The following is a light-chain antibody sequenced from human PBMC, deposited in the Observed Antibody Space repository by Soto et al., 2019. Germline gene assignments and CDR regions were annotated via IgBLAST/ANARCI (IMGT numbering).Light chain of an antibody. CDR1: QGIRNY. J-gene: IGKJ1*01. CDR2: AAS. CDR3: QNYNSAPLT. V-gene: IGKV1-27*01. Sequence: DIQMTQSPSSLSXXXXXXXXXXXRASQGIRNYLAWYQQKPGKVPKILIYAASTLQSGVPSRFSGSGSGTDFTLTISSLQPEDVATYYCQNYNSAPLTFGQGTKVDIK.